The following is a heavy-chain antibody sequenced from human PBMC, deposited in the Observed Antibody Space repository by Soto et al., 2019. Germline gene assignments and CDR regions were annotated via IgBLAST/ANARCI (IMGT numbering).Heavy chain of an antibody. Sequence: QVQLQESGPGLVKPSETLSLTCTVSGGSMTGYFLSWIRQPAGKALEWIGHVYHSGNTDYNPSLATRITMAVDTSKRQFSLKVKSVTAADTAVYYCARTHWVSGTEYWGQGILVTVSS. CDR3: ARTHWVSGTEY. J-gene: IGHJ4*02. CDR2: VYHSGNT. D-gene: IGHD6-19*01. V-gene: IGHV4-4*07. CDR1: GGSMTGYF.